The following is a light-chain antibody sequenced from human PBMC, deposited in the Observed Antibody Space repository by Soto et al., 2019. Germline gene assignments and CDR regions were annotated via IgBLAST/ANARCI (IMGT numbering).Light chain of an antibody. V-gene: IGLV2-14*03. CDR2: DVS. CDR1: SSDVGSYNY. Sequence: QSVLTHPASVSGSPGQSIAISCTGTSSDVGSYNYVSWYQQHPGKAPKLMIYDVSNRPSGVSDRFSGSKSGNTASLTISGLQAEDEADYFCNSYTSSSTYVFGTGTKVTVL. CDR3: NSYTSSSTYV. J-gene: IGLJ1*01.